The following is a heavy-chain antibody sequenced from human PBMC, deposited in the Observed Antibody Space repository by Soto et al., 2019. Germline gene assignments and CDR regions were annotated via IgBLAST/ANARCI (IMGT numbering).Heavy chain of an antibody. D-gene: IGHD3-22*01. V-gene: IGHV1-69*13. CDR2: IIPIFGTA. J-gene: IGHJ4*02. CDR1: GGTFSSYA. Sequence: SVKVSCKASGGTFSSYAISWVRQAPGQGLEWMGGIIPIFGTANYAQKFQGRVTITADESTSTAYMELSSLRSEDTAVYYCARVSTMIVPPDYWGQGTLVTVSS. CDR3: ARVSTMIVPPDY.